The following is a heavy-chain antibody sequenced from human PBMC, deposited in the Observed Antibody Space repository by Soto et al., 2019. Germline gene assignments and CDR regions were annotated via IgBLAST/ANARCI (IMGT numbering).Heavy chain of an antibody. D-gene: IGHD3-16*01. CDR3: VKGGWLDF. J-gene: IGHJ5*01. CDR2: ISDDGSRT. V-gene: IGHV3-23*01. Sequence: EVQLLESGGGLVQPGGSLRLSCAASGFSFSTFEMSWVRQAPGRGLEWVSFISDDGSRTYYADAVKGWFTIYRDSAKDAVYLQMNSVTGEDRAVYACVKGGWLDFWGQGTPVTVSS. CDR1: GFSFSTFE.